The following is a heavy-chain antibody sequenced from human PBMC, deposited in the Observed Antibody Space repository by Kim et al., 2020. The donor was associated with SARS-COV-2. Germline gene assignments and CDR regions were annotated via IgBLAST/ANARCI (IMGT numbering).Heavy chain of an antibody. CDR3: ARGRRGATGY. V-gene: IGHV3-21*01. CDR2: SR. D-gene: IGHD1-26*01. Sequence: SRYYADSVKGRFTISRDNAKNSLYLQMNSLRAEDTAVYYCARGRRGATGYWGQGTLVTVSS. J-gene: IGHJ4*02.